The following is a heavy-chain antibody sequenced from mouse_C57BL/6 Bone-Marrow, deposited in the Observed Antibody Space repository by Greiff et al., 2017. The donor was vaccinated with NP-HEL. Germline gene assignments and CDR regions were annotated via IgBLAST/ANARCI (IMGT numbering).Heavy chain of an antibody. CDR2: IYPRSGNT. V-gene: IGHV1-81*01. CDR1: GYTFTSYG. D-gene: IGHD3-1*01. Sequence: QVQLQQSGAELARPGASVKLSCTASGYTFTSYGISWVKQRTGQGLEWIGEIYPRSGNTYYNEKFKGKATLTADKSSSTAYMELRSLTSEDSAVYFCARSGDPFPSFDVWGKGTTVTVSS. CDR3: ARSGDPFPSFDV. J-gene: IGHJ1*03.